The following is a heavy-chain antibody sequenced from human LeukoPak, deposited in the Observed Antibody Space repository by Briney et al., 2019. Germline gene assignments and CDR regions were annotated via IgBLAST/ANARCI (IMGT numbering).Heavy chain of an antibody. V-gene: IGHV1-2*02. D-gene: IGHD6-19*01. J-gene: IGHJ4*02. CDR2: INPNSGGT. Sequence: ASVKVSCKASGYPFSGYNMHWVRQAPGQGLEWMGWINPNSGGTNYAQKFQGRITITRDTSTSTVNMELSGLRSDDTAVYYCARSAGIAVAGAAAYWGQGTLVTVSS. CDR1: GYPFSGYN. CDR3: ARSAGIAVAGAAAY.